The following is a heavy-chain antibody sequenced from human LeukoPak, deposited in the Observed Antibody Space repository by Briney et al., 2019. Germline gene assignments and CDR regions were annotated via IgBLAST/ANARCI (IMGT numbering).Heavy chain of an antibody. CDR3: AREYGGYSYGYGYYYYYMDV. V-gene: IGHV4-59*11. D-gene: IGHD5-18*01. Sequence: SETLSLTCTVSGGSISGQYWSWIRQPPGKGLEWIGYIYYSGSTNYNPSLKSRVTISVDTSKNQFSLKLSSVTAADTAVYYCAREYGGYSYGYGYYYYYMDVWGKGTTVTVSS. CDR2: IYYSGST. J-gene: IGHJ6*03. CDR1: GGSISGQY.